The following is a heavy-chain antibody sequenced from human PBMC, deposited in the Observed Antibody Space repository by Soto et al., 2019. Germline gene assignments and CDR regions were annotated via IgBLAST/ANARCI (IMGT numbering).Heavy chain of an antibody. CDR1: GYTFTSYA. CDR3: ARGPGGPDGPGDY. CDR2: INAGNGNT. Sequence: GASGKVSCKASGYTFTSYAMHWVRQAPGQRLEWMGWINAGNGNTKYSQKFQGRVTITRDTSASTAYMELSSLRSEDTAVYYCARGPGGPDGPGDYWGQGTLVTVSS. D-gene: IGHD2-15*01. V-gene: IGHV1-3*01. J-gene: IGHJ4*02.